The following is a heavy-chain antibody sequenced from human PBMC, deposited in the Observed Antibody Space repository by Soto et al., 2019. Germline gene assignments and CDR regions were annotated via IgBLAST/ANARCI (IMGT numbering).Heavy chain of an antibody. CDR2: ISSSSSYI. Sequence: EVQLVESGGGLVKPGGSLRLSCAASGFTFSSYSMNWVRQAPGKGLEWVSSISSSSSYIYYADSVKGRFTISRDNAKNSLYLQMNSLRAEETAVYYCARDLREMAATNYFDYWGQGTLVTVSS. D-gene: IGHD1-1*01. CDR1: GFTFSSYS. J-gene: IGHJ4*02. CDR3: ARDLREMAATNYFDY. V-gene: IGHV3-21*01.